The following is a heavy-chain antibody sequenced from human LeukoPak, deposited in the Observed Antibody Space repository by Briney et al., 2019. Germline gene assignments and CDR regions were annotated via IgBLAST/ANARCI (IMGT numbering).Heavy chain of an antibody. J-gene: IGHJ5*02. Sequence: SGPTLVNPTQTLTLTCTFSGFSLSTSGVGVGWIRQPPGKALEWLALIYWNDDKRYSSSLKRRLTITKDTSKNQVVLTMTNMDPVDTATYYCAHRQAAAAFLNWFDPWGQGTLVTVSS. CDR3: AHRQAAAAFLNWFDP. CDR1: GFSLSTSGVG. V-gene: IGHV2-5*01. CDR2: IYWNDDK. D-gene: IGHD6-13*01.